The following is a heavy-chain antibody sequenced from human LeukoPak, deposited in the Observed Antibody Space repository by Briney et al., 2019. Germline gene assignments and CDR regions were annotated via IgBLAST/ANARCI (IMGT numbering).Heavy chain of an antibody. CDR2: ISYDGSNK. Sequence: GGSLRLSCAASGFTFSSYGIHWVRQAPGKGLEWVAVISYDGSNKYYADSVRGRFTISRDNSKNTLYLQMNSLRAEDTAVYYCAKVLNYYGSGYFDYWGQGTLVTVSS. CDR1: GFTFSSYG. J-gene: IGHJ4*02. V-gene: IGHV3-30*18. D-gene: IGHD3-10*01. CDR3: AKVLNYYGSGYFDY.